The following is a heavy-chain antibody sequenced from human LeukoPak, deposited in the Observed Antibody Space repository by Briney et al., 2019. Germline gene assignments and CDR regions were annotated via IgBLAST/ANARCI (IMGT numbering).Heavy chain of an antibody. CDR1: GFTFSRYG. J-gene: IGHJ4*02. D-gene: IGHD5-12*01. Sequence: GGSLRLSCAASGFTFSRYGMQWVRQAPGKGLEWVAIITYDGTDKNYADSVKGRFTISRDNSKNTLYLQMNSLRAEDTAVYYCTTGSSVRVATITLTPFDYWGQGTLVTVSS. CDR3: TTGSSVRVATITLTPFDY. V-gene: IGHV3-30*03. CDR2: ITYDGTDK.